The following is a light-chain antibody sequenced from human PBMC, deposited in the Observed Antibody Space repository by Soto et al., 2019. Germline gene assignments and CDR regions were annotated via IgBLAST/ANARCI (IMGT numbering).Light chain of an antibody. Sequence: EIVMTQSPATLSVSPGERATLSCRASQSVSSSLAWYQRKPGQAPRLLISGASTRAAGVPARFIGSGSWPQFNVYIYCLQSEDFAVYYCQPYDNWPTFGQGTRLEIK. CDR2: GAS. J-gene: IGKJ5*01. V-gene: IGKV3-15*01. CDR3: QPYDNWPT. CDR1: QSVSSS.